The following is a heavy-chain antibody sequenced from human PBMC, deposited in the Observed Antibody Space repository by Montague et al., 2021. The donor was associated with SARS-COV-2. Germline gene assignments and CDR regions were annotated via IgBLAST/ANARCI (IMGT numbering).Heavy chain of an antibody. CDR3: ASGGGYYNYGLDV. V-gene: IGHV4-59*01. D-gene: IGHD3-22*01. CDR1: GGSISNYN. J-gene: IGHJ6*02. Sequence: SETLSLTCTVSGGSISNYNCSWIWLRQGRGLEWIFFIYNSESTDYCHSLKSRVTISLDTSKTQISLKVTPVTAADTAVYYCASGGGYYNYGLDVWGPGTTVTASS. CDR2: IYNSEST.